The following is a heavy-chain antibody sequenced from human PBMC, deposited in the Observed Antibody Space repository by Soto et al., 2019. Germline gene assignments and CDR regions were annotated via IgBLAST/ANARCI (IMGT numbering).Heavy chain of an antibody. CDR1: GFTFSNAW. Sequence: SLRLSCAASGFTFSNAWVNWVRQAPGKGLEWVGRIKSKTDGGTTDYAAPVKGRFTISRDDSKNTLYLQMNSLKTEDTAVYYCTTESLWFGELLTPDNQNDAFEIWGQGTMVTVSS. J-gene: IGHJ3*02. D-gene: IGHD3-10*01. CDR3: TTESLWFGELLTPDNQNDAFEI. CDR2: IKSKTDGGTT. V-gene: IGHV3-15*07.